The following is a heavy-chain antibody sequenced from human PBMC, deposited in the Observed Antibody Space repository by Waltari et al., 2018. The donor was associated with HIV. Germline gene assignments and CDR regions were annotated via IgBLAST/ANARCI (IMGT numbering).Heavy chain of an antibody. V-gene: IGHV1-2*02. J-gene: IGHJ3*02. CDR1: GYTFTGYY. CDR2: INPNSGGT. CDR3: ARDRYDYVWGSYRADAFDI. D-gene: IGHD3-16*02. Sequence: QVQLVQSGAEVKKPGASVKVSCKASGYTFTGYYMHWVRQAPGQGLEWMGWINPNSGGTNYEQKFQGRVTMTRDTSISTAYMELSRLRSDDTAVYYCARDRYDYVWGSYRADAFDIWGQGTMVTVSS.